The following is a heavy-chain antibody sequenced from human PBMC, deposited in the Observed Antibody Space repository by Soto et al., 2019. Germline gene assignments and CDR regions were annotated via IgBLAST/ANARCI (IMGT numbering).Heavy chain of an antibody. D-gene: IGHD6-6*01. Sequence: GGSLRLSCAASGFTFSNYGMHWVRQAPGKGLEWVAVIWYDGSNKYYADSVKGRFTISRDNSKNTLYLHMNSLRAEDTAVYYCARDSKYSSSYYFDYWGQGTLVTVSS. CDR3: ARDSKYSSSYYFDY. V-gene: IGHV3-33*08. CDR1: GFTFSNYG. CDR2: IWYDGSNK. J-gene: IGHJ4*02.